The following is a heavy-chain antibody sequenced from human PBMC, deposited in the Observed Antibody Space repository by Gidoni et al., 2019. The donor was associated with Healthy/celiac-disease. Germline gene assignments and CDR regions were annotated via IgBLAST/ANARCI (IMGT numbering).Heavy chain of an antibody. CDR3: ADTVKDI. CDR2: INHSGST. CDR1: GGYFSGYY. V-gene: IGHV4-34*01. J-gene: IGHJ3*02. Sequence: QVQLQQWVAGLLKPSETLSLTCAVYGGYFSGYYWSWIRQPPGKGLEWIGEINHSGSTNYNPSLKSRVTISVDTSKNQFSLKLSSVTAADTAVYYCADTVKDIWGQGTMVTVSS. D-gene: IGHD4-4*01.